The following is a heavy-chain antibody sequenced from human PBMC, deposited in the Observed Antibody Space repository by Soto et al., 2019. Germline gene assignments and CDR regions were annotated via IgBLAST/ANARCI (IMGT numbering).Heavy chain of an antibody. V-gene: IGHV1-69*06. D-gene: IGHD1-26*01. Sequence: QVQLVQSGAEVKKPGSSVKVSCKASGGTFSSYAISWVRQAPGQGLEWMGGIIPIFGTANYAQKFQGRVTITADKSTSKAYMEMSSLRSEDTAVYYCARDWVVGDTGPDYYYYGMDVWGQGTTVTVSS. CDR3: ARDWVVGDTGPDYYYYGMDV. J-gene: IGHJ6*02. CDR2: IIPIFGTA. CDR1: GGTFSSYA.